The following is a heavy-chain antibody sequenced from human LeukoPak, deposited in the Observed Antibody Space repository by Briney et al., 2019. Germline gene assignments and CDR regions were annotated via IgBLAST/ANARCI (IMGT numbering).Heavy chain of an antibody. CDR2: INHSGST. D-gene: IGHD1-7*01. V-gene: IGHV4-34*01. J-gene: IGHJ2*01. Sequence: SETLSLTCTVSGGSISGYYWSWIRQPPGKGLEWIGEINHSGSTNYNPSLKSRVTISVDTSKNQFSLKLSSVTAADTAVYYCARRDRVELRSWNFDLWGRGTLVTVSS. CDR1: GGSISGYY. CDR3: ARRDRVELRSWNFDL.